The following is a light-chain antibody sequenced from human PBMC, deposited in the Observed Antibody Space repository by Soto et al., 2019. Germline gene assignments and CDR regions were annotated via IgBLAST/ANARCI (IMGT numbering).Light chain of an antibody. J-gene: IGKJ1*01. Sequence: EIVLTQSPGTLSLSPGERATLSCRASQSVSSNFLAWYQHKPGQAPRLLIYEASSRATGIPDRFSGSGSGTDFTLTISRLEPEDFAVYYCQQYGSSPWTFGQGTKVEIK. CDR3: QQYGSSPWT. CDR1: QSVSSNF. V-gene: IGKV3-20*01. CDR2: EAS.